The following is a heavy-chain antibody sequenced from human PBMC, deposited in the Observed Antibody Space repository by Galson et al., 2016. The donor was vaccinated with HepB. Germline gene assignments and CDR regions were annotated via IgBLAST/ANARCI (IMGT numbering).Heavy chain of an antibody. Sequence: SVKVSCKASGYSFLSHDIDWIRQTTGQGLEWMGWMSPNSGDTYYAKKFQGRVNMTRNIAMTTAYMELTSLRSDDTAVYYCARGRSPVDYGGVSDGMDLWGQGTTVIVSS. D-gene: IGHD4-23*01. CDR1: GYSFLSHD. J-gene: IGHJ6*02. CDR2: MSPNSGDT. CDR3: ARGRSPVDYGGVSDGMDL. V-gene: IGHV1-8*01.